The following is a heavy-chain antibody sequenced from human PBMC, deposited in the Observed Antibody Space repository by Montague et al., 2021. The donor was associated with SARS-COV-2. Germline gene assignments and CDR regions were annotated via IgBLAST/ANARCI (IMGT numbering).Heavy chain of an antibody. J-gene: IGHJ6*02. D-gene: IGHD1-26*01. V-gene: IGHV3-48*03. CDR1: GFTFSLYE. Sequence: SLRLSCAAPGFTFSLYEMNWVRQAPGKGLEWVSFISSSGSAIYSADSVKGRFTISRDNAKNSLYLQMNSLRAEDTAVYYCARDRRTVGATMDYYYFYGMDVWGQGTTVTVSS. CDR2: ISSSGSAI. CDR3: ARDRRTVGATMDYYYFYGMDV.